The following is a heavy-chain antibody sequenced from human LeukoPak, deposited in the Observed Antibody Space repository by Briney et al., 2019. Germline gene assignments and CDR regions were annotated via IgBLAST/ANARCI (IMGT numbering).Heavy chain of an antibody. CDR3: ARDLPGAVADAFDI. D-gene: IGHD6-19*01. Sequence: GGSLRLSCAASGFTFSNYAMSWVRQAPGKGLEWVSAISGTGGNTYYVDSVKGRFTISRDNSKNTLYLQMNSLRAEDTAVYYCARDLPGAVADAFDIWGQGTMVTVSS. CDR2: ISGTGGNT. V-gene: IGHV3-23*01. CDR1: GFTFSNYA. J-gene: IGHJ3*02.